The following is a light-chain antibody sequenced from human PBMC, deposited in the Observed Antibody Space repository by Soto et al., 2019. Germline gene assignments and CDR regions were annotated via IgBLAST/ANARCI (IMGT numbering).Light chain of an antibody. V-gene: IGKV3-11*01. CDR1: QNLHSF. J-gene: IGKJ5*01. CDR3: QQRTRWPMT. CDR2: DGS. Sequence: EIVLTQSPATLSVSPGERVTLSCRASQNLHSFLNWYQQRPGQAPRPLIYDGSKRAAGVLDRISGDGSGTDYTLTISSLEPEDFAVYYCQQRTRWPMTFGQGTRLEIK.